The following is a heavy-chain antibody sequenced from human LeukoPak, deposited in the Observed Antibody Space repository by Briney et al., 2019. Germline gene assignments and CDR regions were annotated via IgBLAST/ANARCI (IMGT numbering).Heavy chain of an antibody. J-gene: IGHJ4*02. Sequence: GGSLRLSCAASGFTFSSYWVSWVRQAPGKGLEWVANIKQDGSEKYYVDSVKGRFTISRDNAKNSLYLQMNSLRAEDTAVYYCARESLAYFDYWGQGTLVTVSS. CDR1: GFTFSSYW. V-gene: IGHV3-7*04. CDR3: ARESLAYFDY. CDR2: IKQDGSEK.